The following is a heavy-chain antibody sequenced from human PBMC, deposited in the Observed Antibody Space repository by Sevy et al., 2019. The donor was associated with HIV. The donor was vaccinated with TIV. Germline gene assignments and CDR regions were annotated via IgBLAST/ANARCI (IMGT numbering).Heavy chain of an antibody. CDR3: ARAYSSGYYYYGMDV. CDR1: GFIFSSYW. J-gene: IGHJ6*02. V-gene: IGHV3-74*01. Sequence: GGSLRLSCAASGFIFSSYWMHWVRQAPGKGLVWVSRINSDGSSTSYADSVKGRFTISRDNAKNTLYLQMNSLRAEDTAVYYCARAYSSGYYYYGMDVWGQGTTVTVSS. D-gene: IGHD6-19*01. CDR2: INSDGSST.